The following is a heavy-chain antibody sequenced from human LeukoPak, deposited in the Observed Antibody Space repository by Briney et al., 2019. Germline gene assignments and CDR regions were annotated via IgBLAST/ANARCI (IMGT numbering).Heavy chain of an antibody. CDR3: ARCWWGGNDFWSGYIYYYYYYMDV. V-gene: IGHV3-48*04. J-gene: IGHJ6*03. Sequence: PGGSLRLSCAASGFTFSSYSMNWVRQAPGKGLEWVSYISSSSSTIYYADSVKGRFTISRDNAKNSLYLQMNSLRAEDTAVYYCARCWWGGNDFWSGYIYYYYYYMDVWGKGTTVTVSS. CDR2: ISSSSSTI. D-gene: IGHD3-3*01. CDR1: GFTFSSYS.